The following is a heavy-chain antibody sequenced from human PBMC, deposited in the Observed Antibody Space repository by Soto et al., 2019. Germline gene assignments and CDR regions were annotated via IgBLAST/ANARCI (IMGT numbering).Heavy chain of an antibody. CDR2: INSDGSST. Sequence: GGSLRLSCAASGFTFSSYWMHWVRQAPGKGLVWVSRINSDGSSTSYADSVKGRFTISRDNAKNTLYLQMNSLRAEDTAVYYCASWRSGSRVKAFDIWGQGTMVTVSS. J-gene: IGHJ3*02. V-gene: IGHV3-74*01. CDR1: GFTFSSYW. D-gene: IGHD1-26*01. CDR3: ASWRSGSRVKAFDI.